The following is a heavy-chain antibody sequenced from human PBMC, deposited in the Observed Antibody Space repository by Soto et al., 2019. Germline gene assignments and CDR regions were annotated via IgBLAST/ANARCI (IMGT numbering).Heavy chain of an antibody. CDR3: TTDSYYYDSSGYFFTGPFDY. CDR2: IQSKTDGGST. CDR1: GFTFSNAW. J-gene: IGHJ4*02. V-gene: IGHV3-15*01. D-gene: IGHD3-22*01. Sequence: GGSLRLSCAASGFTFSNAWMSWVRQAPGKGLEWVGRIQSKTDGGSTDYAAPVKGTFNITRDESKNTLYMHMNTMKTEDTAVYYCTTDSYYYDSSGYFFTGPFDYWGQGTLVTVSS.